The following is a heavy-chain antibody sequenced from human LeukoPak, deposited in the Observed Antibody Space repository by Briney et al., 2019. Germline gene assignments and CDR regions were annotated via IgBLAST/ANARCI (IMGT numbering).Heavy chain of an antibody. CDR1: GYTFTGYY. CDR3: ARGGVILRENGLNDYYDSSGYYSTLDNWFDP. V-gene: IGHV1-2*02. Sequence: ASVKVSCKASGYTFTGYYMHWVRQAPGQGLEWMGWINPNSGGTNYAQKLQGRVTMTTDTSTSTAYMELRSLRSDDTAVYYCARGGVILRENGLNDYYDSSGYYSTLDNWFDPWGQGTLVTVSS. CDR2: INPNSGGT. D-gene: IGHD3-22*01. J-gene: IGHJ5*02.